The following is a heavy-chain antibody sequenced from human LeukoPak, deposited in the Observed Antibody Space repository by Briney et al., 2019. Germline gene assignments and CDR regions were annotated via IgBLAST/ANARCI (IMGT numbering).Heavy chain of an antibody. V-gene: IGHV3-11*01. CDR1: GFTFSDYH. CDR3: ASGRGIAVAGPGGYFDY. Sequence: PGGSLRLSCAASGFTFSDYHMNWIRQAPGKGLEWVSYISPWGDTIYFADSVKGRFTLSRDNDKNALYLQMNSLTAEDTAVYYCASGRGIAVAGPGGYFDYWGQGTLVTVSS. J-gene: IGHJ4*02. D-gene: IGHD6-19*01. CDR2: ISPWGDTI.